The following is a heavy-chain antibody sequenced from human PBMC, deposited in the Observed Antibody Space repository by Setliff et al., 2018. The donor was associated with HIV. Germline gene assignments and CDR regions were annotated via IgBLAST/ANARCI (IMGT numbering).Heavy chain of an antibody. Sequence: SVKVSCKASGGTVTTYAINWVRQAPGQGLEWMGGIIPLFGTANYAQRFQGRVTITADESTSAAYMELSSLRSEDTAVYYCARGAWYTSGWYSSRYMDVWGKGTTVTVSS. J-gene: IGHJ6*03. V-gene: IGHV1-69*13. D-gene: IGHD6-19*01. CDR2: IIPLFGTA. CDR1: GGTVTTYA. CDR3: ARGAWYTSGWYSSRYMDV.